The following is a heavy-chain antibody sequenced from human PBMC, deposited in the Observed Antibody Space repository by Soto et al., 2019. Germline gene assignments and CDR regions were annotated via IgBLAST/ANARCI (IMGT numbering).Heavy chain of an antibody. CDR3: ARDRGAFDI. CDR1: GYTLSSYW. V-gene: IGHV3-7*05. Sequence: GGSIRLSIAASGYTLSSYWMSWVRQAPGKGLEWVANIKQDGSEKYYVDSVKGRFTISRDNAKNSLYLQMNSLRAEDTAVYYCARDRGAFDIWGQGTMVTVS. J-gene: IGHJ3*02. CDR2: IKQDGSEK.